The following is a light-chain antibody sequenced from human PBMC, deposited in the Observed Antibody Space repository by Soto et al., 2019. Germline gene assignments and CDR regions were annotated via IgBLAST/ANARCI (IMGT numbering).Light chain of an antibody. V-gene: IGKV1-5*01. Sequence: GYRVTITCRASQSVISSWLAWYQQKPGKAPNLLIYDASSLESGVPSRFSGSGSGTEFTLTISSLQPDDFATYYCQQYNSYPWTFGQGTKVEIK. CDR2: DAS. CDR3: QQYNSYPWT. CDR1: QSVISSW. J-gene: IGKJ1*01.